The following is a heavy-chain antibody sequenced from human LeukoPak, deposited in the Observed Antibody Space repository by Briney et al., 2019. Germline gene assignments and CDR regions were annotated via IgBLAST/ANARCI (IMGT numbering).Heavy chain of an antibody. CDR3: ARDRVVRGWYFDL. J-gene: IGHJ2*01. CDR1: GGSISSSNW. CDR2: IYHSGST. D-gene: IGHD3-10*01. Sequence: SETLSLTCAVSGGSISSSNWWSWARQPPGKGLEWIGEIYHSGSTDYNPSLKSRVTMSVDKSKNQFSLKLRSVTAADTAVYYCARDRVVRGWYFDLWGRGTLVTVSS. V-gene: IGHV4-4*02.